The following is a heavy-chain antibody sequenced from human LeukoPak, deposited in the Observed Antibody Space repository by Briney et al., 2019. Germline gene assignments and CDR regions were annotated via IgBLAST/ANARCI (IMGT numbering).Heavy chain of an antibody. J-gene: IGHJ4*02. V-gene: IGHV5-51*01. CDR3: ARHPTVITSPDY. CDR2: IYPGDSDT. D-gene: IGHD4-17*01. Sequence: HGESLKISCKGSGYSFTSYWIGWVRQMPGNGLEWMGIIYPGDSDTRYSPSFQGQVTISADKSISTAYLQWSSLKASDTATYYCARHPTVITSPDYWGQGTLVTVSS. CDR1: GYSFTSYW.